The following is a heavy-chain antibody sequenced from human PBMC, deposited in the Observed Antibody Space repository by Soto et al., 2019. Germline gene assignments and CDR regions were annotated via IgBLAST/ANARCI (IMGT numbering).Heavy chain of an antibody. CDR2: INAGNGHT. D-gene: IGHD4-17*01. J-gene: IGHJ6*02. V-gene: IGHV1-3*01. CDR3: ARSLTTVVTMDV. Sequence: GASVKVSCKASGYTFTNYAIHWLRQAPGQRLEWMGWINAGNGHTKYSQKFQGRVTITRDTSASTAYMELSSLRSEDTAVYYCARSLTTVVTMDVWGQGTTVTVSS. CDR1: GYTFTNYA.